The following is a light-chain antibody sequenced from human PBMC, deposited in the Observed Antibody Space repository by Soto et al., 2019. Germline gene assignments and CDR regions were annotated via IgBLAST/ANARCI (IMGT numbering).Light chain of an antibody. CDR2: GNT. J-gene: IGLJ2*01. Sequence: QSVLTQPTSVSGAPGQTVTISRTGSSSNIGANYDVNWYQQLPGTAPKVLIYGNTNRPSGVPDRFSASKSGTSASLAITGLQAEDEADYYCQSHDTKLDSVVFGGGTKLTVL. V-gene: IGLV1-40*01. CDR3: QSHDTKLDSVV. CDR1: SSNIGANYD.